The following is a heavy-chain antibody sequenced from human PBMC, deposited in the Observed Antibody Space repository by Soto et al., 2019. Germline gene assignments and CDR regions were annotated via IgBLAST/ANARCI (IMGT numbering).Heavy chain of an antibody. Sequence: QVQLQESGPGLVKPSETLSLTCTVSGGSISSYYWSWIRQPPGKGLEWIGYIYYSGSTNYNPSLKSRVTISVDTSKNQFSLKLSSVTAADTAVYYCARDDSEGCSGGSCFNYWGQGTLVTVSS. CDR1: GGSISSYY. CDR3: ARDDSEGCSGGSCFNY. CDR2: IYYSGST. V-gene: IGHV4-59*01. J-gene: IGHJ4*02. D-gene: IGHD2-15*01.